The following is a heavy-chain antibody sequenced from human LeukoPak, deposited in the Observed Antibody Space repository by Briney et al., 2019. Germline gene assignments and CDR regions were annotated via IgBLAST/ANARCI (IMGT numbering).Heavy chain of an antibody. V-gene: IGHV3-53*01. CDR2: IYRGGNT. Sequence: PGGSLRLSCAASGFTVSSNYMSWVRQAPGKGLEWVSVIYRGGNTYYADSVKGRFTISRDNSKNTLYLQMNSLRAEDTAVYYCAKDRIAAADEGRDDAFDIWGQGTMVTVSS. CDR3: AKDRIAAADEGRDDAFDI. CDR1: GFTVSSNY. J-gene: IGHJ3*02. D-gene: IGHD6-13*01.